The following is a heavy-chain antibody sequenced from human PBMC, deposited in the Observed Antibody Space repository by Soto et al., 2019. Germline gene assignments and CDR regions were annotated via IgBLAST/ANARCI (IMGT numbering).Heavy chain of an antibody. CDR2: FSDRT. J-gene: IGHJ4*01. Sequence: GGSLRLSCGASGFTFSRYAINWGRQAPGKGLEWVSSFSDRTDYADSGKGRFTISRDSSKNTLDLQMNTLRAEDTAVYYCVRSLGPGSPFFDYSAHLRLVTGCS. V-gene: IGHV3-23*01. D-gene: IGHD3-16*01. CDR3: VRSLGPGSPFFDY. CDR1: GFTFSRYA.